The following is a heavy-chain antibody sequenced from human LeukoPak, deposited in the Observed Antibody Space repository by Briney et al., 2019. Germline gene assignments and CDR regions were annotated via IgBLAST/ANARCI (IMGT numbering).Heavy chain of an antibody. CDR1: GFTFSTHA. Sequence: GGSLRLSCAASGFTFSTHAMTWVRQTPGKGLEWVSTIRGSVDTTHYADSVKGRFTISRDNSKNTLYLQMNSLRAEDTAIYYCAKGQELDDGVFDSWGQGALVTVSS. CDR3: AKGQELDDGVFDS. D-gene: IGHD4-17*01. V-gene: IGHV3-23*01. J-gene: IGHJ4*02. CDR2: IRGSVDTT.